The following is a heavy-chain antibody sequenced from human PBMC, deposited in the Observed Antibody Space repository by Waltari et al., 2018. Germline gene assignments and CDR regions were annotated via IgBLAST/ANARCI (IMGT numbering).Heavy chain of an antibody. CDR1: GLTFSNYA. CDR3: AKDHLAVAGMPGY. CDR2: ITANVDDT. Sequence: EVQLLESGGNLVQPGGSLRLSCAASGLTFSNYAMSWVRQAPGEGLEWVSLITANVDDTYYSDAWRGRFTISRDNSRNTLFLQLSSLRAEDTAVYYCAKDHLAVAGMPGYWGQGTLVTVSS. J-gene: IGHJ4*02. D-gene: IGHD6-19*01. V-gene: IGHV3-23*01.